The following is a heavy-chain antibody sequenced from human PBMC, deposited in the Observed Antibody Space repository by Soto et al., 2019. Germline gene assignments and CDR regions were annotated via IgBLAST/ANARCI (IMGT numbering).Heavy chain of an antibody. CDR3: ARGRD. CDR2: IKGDGSEK. D-gene: IGHD2-21*01. V-gene: IGHV3-7*01. Sequence: EVQLVESGGGLVQPGGSLRLSCAASGFTFSEDWMSWVRQAPGKGLEWVAYIKGDGSEKGYVDSVKGRFTISRDNAKNSLFLQMHSRGAEDMSVYYCARGRDWGPGTLVTVSS. CDR1: GFTFSEDW. J-gene: IGHJ4*02.